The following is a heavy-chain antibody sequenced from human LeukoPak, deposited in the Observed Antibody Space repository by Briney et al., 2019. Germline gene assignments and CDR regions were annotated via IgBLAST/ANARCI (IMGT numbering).Heavy chain of an antibody. D-gene: IGHD6-6*01. Sequence: GGSLRLSCAASGFSFSTYGIHWVRQAPGKGLEWVAVMWYDGSKDYYADSVKGRLTIARDTSKNTLYLQMNNLRAEDTAVYYCAKDRETYEYTFDYWGQGTLVTVSS. V-gene: IGHV3-33*06. J-gene: IGHJ4*02. CDR2: MWYDGSKD. CDR3: AKDRETYEYTFDY. CDR1: GFSFSTYG.